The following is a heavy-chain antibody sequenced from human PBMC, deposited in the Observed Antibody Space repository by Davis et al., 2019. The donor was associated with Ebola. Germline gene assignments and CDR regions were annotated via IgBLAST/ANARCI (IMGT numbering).Heavy chain of an antibody. CDR1: GYTFTSYG. CDR3: ARAAGGSYLGGFDY. CDR2: ISAYNGNT. D-gene: IGHD1-26*01. J-gene: IGHJ4*02. V-gene: IGHV1-18*01. Sequence: ASVKVSCKASGYTFTSYGISWVRQAPGQGLEWMGWISAYNGNTNYAQKFQGRVTITADKSTSTAYMELSSLRSEDTAVYYCARAAGGSYLGGFDYWGQGTLVTVSS.